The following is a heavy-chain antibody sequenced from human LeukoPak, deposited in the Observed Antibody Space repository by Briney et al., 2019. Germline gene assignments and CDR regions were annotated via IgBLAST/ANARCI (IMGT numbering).Heavy chain of an antibody. Sequence: ASVKLSCKASGYTFTDYYMHWIRQAPGQELECMGWINLNSGGTKYAQKFQGSVSMSRDTSITAAYMELSRLRFDDTALYYCARVTLRFLGDASDLWGQGTMVTVSS. D-gene: IGHD3-3*01. V-gene: IGHV1-2*02. CDR1: GYTFTDYY. CDR3: ARVTLRFLGDASDL. CDR2: INLNSGGT. J-gene: IGHJ3*01.